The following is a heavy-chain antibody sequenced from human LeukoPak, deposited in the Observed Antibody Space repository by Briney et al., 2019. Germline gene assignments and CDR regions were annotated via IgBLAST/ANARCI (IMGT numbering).Heavy chain of an antibody. CDR1: GAAMTTISHY. D-gene: IGHD1-1*01. J-gene: IGHJ4*02. Sequence: SETLSLTCTVSGAAMTTISHYWGWIRQPPGKGLEWIGSIYYSGSTYYNPSLKTRVTISVDTSKNQFSLKLNSLTAADTALYYCARVPDYWGQGTLVTVSS. CDR2: IYYSGST. V-gene: IGHV4-39*07. CDR3: ARVPDY.